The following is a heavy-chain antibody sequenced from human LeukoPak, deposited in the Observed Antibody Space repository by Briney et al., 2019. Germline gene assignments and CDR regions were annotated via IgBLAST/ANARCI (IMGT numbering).Heavy chain of an antibody. J-gene: IGHJ1*01. V-gene: IGHV3-21*01. CDR3: ARDFDSSGLRYFQH. D-gene: IGHD3-22*01. CDR1: GFTFSSYS. CDR2: ISSSSSYI. Sequence: GGSLRLSCAASGFTFSSYSMNWVRQAPGKGLEWVSPISSSSSYIYYADSVKGRFTISRDNAKNSLYLQMNSLRAEDTAVYYCARDFDSSGLRYFQHWGQGTLVTVSS.